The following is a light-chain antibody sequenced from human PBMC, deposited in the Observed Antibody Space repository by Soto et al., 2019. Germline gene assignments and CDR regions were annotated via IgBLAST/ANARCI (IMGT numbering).Light chain of an antibody. CDR2: GAS. Sequence: DIVMTQSPATLSVSLGDRATLSCRASQSVSSNLAWYQLKPGQAPRLLLYGASTRATGIPARFSGSGSGTEFTLTISSLQSEDFAVYYCQQRSNWPSYTFGQGTKLEIK. V-gene: IGKV3-15*01. CDR1: QSVSSN. CDR3: QQRSNWPSYT. J-gene: IGKJ2*01.